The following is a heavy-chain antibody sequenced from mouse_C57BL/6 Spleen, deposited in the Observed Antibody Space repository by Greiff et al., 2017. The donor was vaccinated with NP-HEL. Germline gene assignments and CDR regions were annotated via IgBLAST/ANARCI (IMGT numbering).Heavy chain of an antibody. Sequence: VQLQQSGAELVRPGASVKLSCTASGFNIKDDYMHWVKQRPEQGLEWIGWIDPENGDTEYASKFQGKATITADTSSNTAYLQLSSLTSEDTAVYYCTTKIYYDSFDYWGQGTTLTVSS. CDR2: IDPENGDT. D-gene: IGHD2-4*01. CDR3: TTKIYYDSFDY. CDR1: GFNIKDDY. J-gene: IGHJ2*01. V-gene: IGHV14-4*01.